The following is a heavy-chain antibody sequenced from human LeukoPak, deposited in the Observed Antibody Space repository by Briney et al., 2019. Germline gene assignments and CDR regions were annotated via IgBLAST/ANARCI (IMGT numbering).Heavy chain of an antibody. CDR2: IYTSGST. CDR1: GGSISSGSYY. V-gene: IGHV4-61*02. D-gene: IGHD6-13*01. CDR3: ARGIAAAGPFDY. J-gene: IGHJ4*02. Sequence: SETLSLTCTVSGGSISSGSYYWSWIRQPAGKGLEWIGRIYTSGSTNYNPSLKSRVTMSVDTSKNQFSLKLSSVTAADTAVYYCARGIAAAGPFDYWGQGTLVTVSS.